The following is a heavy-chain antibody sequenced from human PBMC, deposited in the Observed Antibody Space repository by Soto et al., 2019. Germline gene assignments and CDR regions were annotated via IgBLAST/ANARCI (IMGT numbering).Heavy chain of an antibody. CDR1: GFTFRDYG. V-gene: IGHV3-30*18. CDR2: ISYDGIKK. J-gene: IGHJ4*02. Sequence: QVQLVASGGGVVQPGRSLRLSCAASGFTFRDYGMHWVRQAPGKGLEWVALISYDGIKKYYADSVKGRFTISRDNSKNTLYLQMNSLRVEDTAVYYCTKDQGGFDSWGQGTLVTVSS. CDR3: TKDQGGFDS. D-gene: IGHD3-16*01.